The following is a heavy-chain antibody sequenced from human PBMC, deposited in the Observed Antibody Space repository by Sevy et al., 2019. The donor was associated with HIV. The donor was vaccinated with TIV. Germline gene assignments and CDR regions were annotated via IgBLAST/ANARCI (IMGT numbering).Heavy chain of an antibody. Sequence: GGSLRLSCTASGFTFGDYCMSWVRQAPGKGLEWVAFLKSDVYGGTGDHAACVRGRFVISRDDSKTIAYLQMNDLKTEDTGVYYCTRWKAAQSIFDYWGQGALVTVSS. CDR1: GFTFGDYC. D-gene: IGHD6-13*01. V-gene: IGHV3-49*04. CDR3: TRWKAAQSIFDY. CDR2: LKSDVYGGTG. J-gene: IGHJ4*02.